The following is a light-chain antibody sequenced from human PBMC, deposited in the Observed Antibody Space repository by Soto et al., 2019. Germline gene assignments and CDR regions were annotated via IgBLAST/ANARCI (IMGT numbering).Light chain of an antibody. CDR2: AAS. V-gene: IGKV1-8*01. CDR3: NQYYIHRGT. Sequence: AIRMTQSPSSFSASTGDRVTITCRASQGISSYLAWYQQKPGKAPKLLIYAASTLQSGVPSRFSGSGSGTDFTLPISCLLSEDFATYYCNQYYIHRGTLGKGTKVNIK. CDR1: QGISSY. J-gene: IGKJ1*01.